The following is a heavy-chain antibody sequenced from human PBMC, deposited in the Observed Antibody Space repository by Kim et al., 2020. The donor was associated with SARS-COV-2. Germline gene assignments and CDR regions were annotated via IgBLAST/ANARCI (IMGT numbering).Heavy chain of an antibody. J-gene: IGHJ6*02. D-gene: IGHD3-10*01. CDR3: ASEPDAVPYSSSMDV. CDR2: ISSDGSSI. V-gene: IGHV3-74*01. CDR1: GFTLRGFW. Sequence: GGSLRLSCAASGFTLRGFWMHWVRQAPGKGLDWVSRISSDGSSISYADSVKGRFTISRDNAKNTLYLQLNSLRAEDTALYYCASEPDAVPYSSSMDVWG.